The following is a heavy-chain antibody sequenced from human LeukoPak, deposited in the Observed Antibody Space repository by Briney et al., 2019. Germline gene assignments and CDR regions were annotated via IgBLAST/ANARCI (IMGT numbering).Heavy chain of an antibody. CDR2: INPSSGGT. J-gene: IGHJ4*02. Sequence: ASVKVSCKASGYTFTRHYMNWVRQAPGQGLEWMGKINPSSGGTGYAQKFQGRVTMTRDTSTSTAYMELSSLRSEDTAVYYCARGPRWAAAGTYNFDYWGQGTLVTVSS. D-gene: IGHD6-13*01. CDR1: GYTFTRHY. V-gene: IGHV1-46*01. CDR3: ARGPRWAAAGTYNFDY.